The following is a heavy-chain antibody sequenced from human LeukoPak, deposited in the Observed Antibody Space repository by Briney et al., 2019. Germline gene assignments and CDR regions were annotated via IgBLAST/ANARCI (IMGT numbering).Heavy chain of an antibody. CDR1: GGTFSSYA. V-gene: IGHV1-69*05. CDR2: IIPIFGTA. Sequence: AASVKVSCKASGGTFSSYAISWVRQAPGQGLEWMGGIIPIFGTANYAQKFQGRVTITTDESTSTAYMELSSRRSEDTAVYYCARGTSTYYYDSSGYYGDYYYYYMDVWGKGTTVTVSS. CDR3: ARGTSTYYYDSSGYYGDYYYYYMDV. D-gene: IGHD3-22*01. J-gene: IGHJ6*03.